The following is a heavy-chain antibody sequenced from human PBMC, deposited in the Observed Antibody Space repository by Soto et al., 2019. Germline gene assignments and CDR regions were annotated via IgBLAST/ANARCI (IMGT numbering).Heavy chain of an antibody. Sequence: PSETLSLTCAVYGGSFSGYYWSWIRQPPGKGLEWIGEINHSGSTNYNPSLKSRVTISVDTSKNQFSLKLSSVTAADTAVYYCARVVIAAANWFDPWGQGTLVTVSS. CDR3: ARVVIAAANWFDP. CDR2: INHSGST. CDR1: GGSFSGYY. J-gene: IGHJ5*02. V-gene: IGHV4-34*01. D-gene: IGHD6-13*01.